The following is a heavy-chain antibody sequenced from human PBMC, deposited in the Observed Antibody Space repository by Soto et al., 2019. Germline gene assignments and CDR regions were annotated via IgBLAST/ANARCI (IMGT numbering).Heavy chain of an antibody. J-gene: IGHJ4*02. V-gene: IGHV4-39*01. CDR3: ARVAVAGTRVDY. D-gene: IGHD6-19*01. Sequence: SETLSLTCTVSGDSINTSGHLWGWIRQPPGKGLEWIGSIYYSGSTYYNPSLKSRVTISVDTSKNQFSLKLSSVTAADTAVYYCARVAVAGTRVDYWGQGTLVTVSS. CDR2: IYYSGST. CDR1: GDSINTSGHL.